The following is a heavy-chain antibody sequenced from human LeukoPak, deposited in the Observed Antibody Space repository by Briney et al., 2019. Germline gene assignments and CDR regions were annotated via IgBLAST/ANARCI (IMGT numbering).Heavy chain of an antibody. V-gene: IGHV1-3*01. D-gene: IGHD3-3*01. CDR1: GYTFTSYA. J-gene: IGHJ4*02. Sequence: ASVKVSCKASGYTFTSYAMHWVRQAPGQRLEWMGWINAGNGNTKYSQKFQGRVTITRDTSASTAYMELSSLRSEDTALYYCAREDYDFWSGEPYFDYWGQGTLVTVSS. CDR3: AREDYDFWSGEPYFDY. CDR2: INAGNGNT.